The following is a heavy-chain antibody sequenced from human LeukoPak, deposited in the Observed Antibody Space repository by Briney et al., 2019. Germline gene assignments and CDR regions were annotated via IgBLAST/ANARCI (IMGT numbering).Heavy chain of an antibody. V-gene: IGHV3-30-3*01. D-gene: IGHD2-15*01. Sequence: SGGSLRLSCAASGFTLSSYAMHWVRQAPGKGLEWVAVTSYDGSNKYYADSVKGRFTISRDNSKNTLYLQMNSLRAEDTAVYYCARGIVVVAAKGELLDYWGQGTLVTVSS. CDR2: TSYDGSNK. CDR3: ARGIVVVAAKGELLDY. J-gene: IGHJ4*02. CDR1: GFTLSSYA.